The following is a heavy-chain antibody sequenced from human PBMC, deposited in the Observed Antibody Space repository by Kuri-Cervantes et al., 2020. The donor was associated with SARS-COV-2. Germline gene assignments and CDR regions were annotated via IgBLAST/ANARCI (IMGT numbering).Heavy chain of an antibody. Sequence: SETLSLTCTVSGGSISSYYWSWIRQPPGKGLEWIGYIYYSGSTNYNPSLKSRVTISVGTSKNQFSLKLSSVTAADTAVYYCARLLLWFGELLHYDYWGQGTLVTVSS. CDR2: IYYSGST. J-gene: IGHJ4*02. CDR3: ARLLLWFGELLHYDY. CDR1: GGSISSYY. V-gene: IGHV4-59*12. D-gene: IGHD3-10*01.